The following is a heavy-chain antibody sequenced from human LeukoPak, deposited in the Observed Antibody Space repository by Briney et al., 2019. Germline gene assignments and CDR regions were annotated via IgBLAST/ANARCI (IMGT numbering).Heavy chain of an antibody. Sequence: SETLSLTCTVSDGFITNYYWSWVRQPPGKGLEFIGYVHYSGTTNYNPSLRSRVTISIDTSKKQFSLKLSSVTAADTAVYYCATGDYGGFDYWGQGTLVTVSS. CDR1: DGFITNYY. V-gene: IGHV4-59*08. D-gene: IGHD4-17*01. CDR2: VHYSGTT. J-gene: IGHJ4*02. CDR3: ATGDYGGFDY.